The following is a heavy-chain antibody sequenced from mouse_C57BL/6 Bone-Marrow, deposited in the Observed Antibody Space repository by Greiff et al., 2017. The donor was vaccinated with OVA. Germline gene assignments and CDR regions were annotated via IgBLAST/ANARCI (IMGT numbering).Heavy chain of an antibody. J-gene: IGHJ3*01. V-gene: IGHV10-1*01. CDR2: IRSKSNNYAT. D-gene: IGHD2-3*01. CDR1: GFSFNTYA. Sequence: EVHLVESGGGLVQPKGSLKLSCAASGFSFNTYAMNWVRQAPGKGLEWVAGIRSKSNNYATYYADSVKDRFTISRDDSESMLYLQMNNLKTDDTAMYYCVRPSYDGPYGFAYWGQGTLVTVSA. CDR3: VRPSYDGPYGFAY.